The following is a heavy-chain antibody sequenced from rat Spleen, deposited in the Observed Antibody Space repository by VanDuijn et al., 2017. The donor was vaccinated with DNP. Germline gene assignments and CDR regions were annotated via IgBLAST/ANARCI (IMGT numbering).Heavy chain of an antibody. J-gene: IGHJ4*01. CDR2: ICSSGDNI. Sequence: EVQLVESGGVLVQPGWSMKLSCGASGLTFSNADMAWVRQAPTRGLEWVASICSSGDNIYYQDSVQGRFTISRDNAKSTLYLQMDRLRSEDTANYYCAIDLQTGRAWCQGTSVTVSS. D-gene: IGHD3-2*01. CDR1: GLTFSNAD. V-gene: IGHV5-25*01. CDR3: AIDLQTGRA.